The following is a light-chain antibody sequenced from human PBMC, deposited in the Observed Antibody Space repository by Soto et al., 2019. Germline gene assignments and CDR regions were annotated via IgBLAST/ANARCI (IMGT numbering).Light chain of an antibody. V-gene: IGKV1-5*03. Sequence: DIQMTQSPSTLSASVGDRVTITCRASQSVNSWLAWYQQKPGKAPKLLIYRASSLENGVPSRFGGRGSGTEFIFTISRLQPDDSATYYCQQYSSDSTFGQGTKVEIK. CDR1: QSVNSW. CDR3: QQYSSDST. CDR2: RAS. J-gene: IGKJ1*01.